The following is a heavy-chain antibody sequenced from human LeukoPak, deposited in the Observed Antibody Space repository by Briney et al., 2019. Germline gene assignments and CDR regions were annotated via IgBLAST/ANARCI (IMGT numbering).Heavy chain of an antibody. V-gene: IGHV4-59*08. CDR3: ARQRRIRAYRDYYYGMDV. J-gene: IGHJ6*02. CDR1: GGSFSGYY. D-gene: IGHD1-14*01. CDR2: IYYSGST. Sequence: KPSETLSLTCAVYGGSFSGYYWSWIRQPPGKGLEWIGYIYYSGSTNYNPSLKSRVTISVDTSKNQFSLKLSSVTAADTAVYYCARQRRIRAYRDYYYGMDVWGQGTTVTVSS.